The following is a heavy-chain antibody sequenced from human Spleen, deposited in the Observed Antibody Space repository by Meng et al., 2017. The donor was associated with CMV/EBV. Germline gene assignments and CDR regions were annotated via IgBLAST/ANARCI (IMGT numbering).Heavy chain of an antibody. CDR3: ARVRVRFTLNWFDP. CDR2: INHSGST. V-gene: IGHV4-34*09. J-gene: IGHJ5*02. CDR1: GGSFSGYY. Sequence: LRLSCAVYGGSFSGYYWSWIRQPPGKGLEWIGEINHSGSTNYNPSLKSRVIISVDMSKNQFSLKLSSVTAADTAVYYCARVRVRFTLNWFDPWGQGTLVTVSS. D-gene: IGHD3-3*01.